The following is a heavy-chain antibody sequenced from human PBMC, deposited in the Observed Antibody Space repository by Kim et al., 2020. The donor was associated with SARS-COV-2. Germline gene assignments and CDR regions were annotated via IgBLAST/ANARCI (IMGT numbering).Heavy chain of an antibody. CDR3: ARETEGYFDL. Sequence: SETLSLTCAVYGGSFSYYDWTWIRQPPGKGLEWIGEINHNGDTNYNPSLKSRVTISVDTSKIQFSLRLSSVTAADTAVYFCARETEGYFDLWGRGTLVTV. CDR1: GGSFSYYD. J-gene: IGHJ2*01. V-gene: IGHV4-34*01. CDR2: INHNGDT.